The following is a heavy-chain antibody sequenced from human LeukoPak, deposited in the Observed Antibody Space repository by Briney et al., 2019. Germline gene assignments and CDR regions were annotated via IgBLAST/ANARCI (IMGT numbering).Heavy chain of an antibody. CDR1: GGSFSGYY. Sequence: SETLSLTCAVYGGSFSGYYWSWIRQHPGKGLEWIGYIYYSGSTYYNPSLKSRVTISVDTSKNQFSLKLGSVTASDTAVYYCASGGAAAGIFDYWGQGTLVTVSS. J-gene: IGHJ4*02. D-gene: IGHD6-13*01. CDR2: IYYSGST. CDR3: ASGGAAAGIFDY. V-gene: IGHV4-31*11.